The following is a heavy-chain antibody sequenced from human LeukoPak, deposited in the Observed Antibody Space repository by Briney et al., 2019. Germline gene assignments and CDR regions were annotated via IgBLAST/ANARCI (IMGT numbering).Heavy chain of an antibody. CDR3: ATLGVWAYSSSWYVDY. CDR1: GYTLTELS. V-gene: IGHV1-24*01. D-gene: IGHD6-13*01. Sequence: ASVKVSCKVSGYTLTELSMHWVRQAPGKGLEWMGGFDPEDGETIYAQKFQGRVTMTEDTSTDTAYMELSSLRSEDTAVYYCATLGVWAYSSSWYVDYWGQGTLVTVSS. CDR2: FDPEDGET. J-gene: IGHJ4*02.